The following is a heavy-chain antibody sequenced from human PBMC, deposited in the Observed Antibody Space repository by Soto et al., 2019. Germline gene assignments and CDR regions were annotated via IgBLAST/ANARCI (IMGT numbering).Heavy chain of an antibody. CDR3: ARSIVVVTSFDY. CDR2: INAGNGNT. CDR1: GYTFTSYA. D-gene: IGHD3-22*01. J-gene: IGHJ4*02. Sequence: QVQLVQSGAEVKKPGASVKVSCKASGYTFTSYAMHWVRRAPGQRLEWMGWINAGNGNTKYSQKFQGRVTITRDTSASTAYMELSSLRSEDTAVYYCARSIVVVTSFDYWGQGTLVTVSS. V-gene: IGHV1-3*01.